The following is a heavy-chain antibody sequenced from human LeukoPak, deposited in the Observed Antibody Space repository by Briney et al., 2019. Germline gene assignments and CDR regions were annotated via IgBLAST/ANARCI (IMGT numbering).Heavy chain of an antibody. CDR1: GFTVSSNY. Sequence: GGSLRLSCAASGFTVSSNYMSWVRQAPGKGLEWVSAISGSGGSTYYADSVKGRFTISRDNSKNTLYLQMNSLRAEDTAVYYCAKSSSGSYYTHWFDPWGQGTLVTVSS. J-gene: IGHJ5*02. V-gene: IGHV3-23*01. CDR3: AKSSSGSYYTHWFDP. D-gene: IGHD3-10*01. CDR2: ISGSGGST.